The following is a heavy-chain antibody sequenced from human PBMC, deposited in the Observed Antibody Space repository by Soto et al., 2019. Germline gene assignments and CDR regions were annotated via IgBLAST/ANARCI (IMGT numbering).Heavy chain of an antibody. CDR3: VKDKGYCSGGSCYSGRLNAFDI. D-gene: IGHD2-15*01. Sequence: EVRLVESGGGLVQPGGSLRLSCAASGFTFNIYAMIWVRQAPGKGLEWVSAISGSDGSTYYADSVKGRFTISRDNSKNALYLQMNSRRAEDTAVYYCVKDKGYCSGGSCYSGRLNAFDIWGQGTMVTVSS. CDR1: GFTFNIYA. J-gene: IGHJ3*02. CDR2: ISGSDGST. V-gene: IGHV3-23*04.